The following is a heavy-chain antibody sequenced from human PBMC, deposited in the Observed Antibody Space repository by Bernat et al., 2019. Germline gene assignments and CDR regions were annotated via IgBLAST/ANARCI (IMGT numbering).Heavy chain of an antibody. CDR1: GYTFTSYA. CDR2: INAGNGNT. J-gene: IGHJ2*01. V-gene: IGHV1-3*01. CDR3: ARDGVVRYFDL. Sequence: QVQLVQSGAEVKKPGASVKVSCKASGYTFTSYAMHWVRQAPGQRLEWMGWINAGNGNTKYSQKFQGRVTITRDTSVSTAYMELSSLRSEDTAVYYCARDGVVRYFDLWGRGTLVTVSS. D-gene: IGHD2-8*01.